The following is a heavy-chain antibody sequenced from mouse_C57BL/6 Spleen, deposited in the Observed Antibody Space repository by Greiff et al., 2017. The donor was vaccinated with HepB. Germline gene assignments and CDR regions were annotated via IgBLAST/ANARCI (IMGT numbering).Heavy chain of an antibody. J-gene: IGHJ4*01. CDR2: IYPGDGDT. V-gene: IGHV1-82*01. Sequence: VQLVESGPELVKPGASVKISCKASGYAFSSSWMNWVKQRPGKGLEWIGRIYPGDGDTNYNGKFKGKATLTADKSSSTAYMQLSSLTSEDSAVYFCARKHGYSYAMDYWGQGTSVTVSS. CDR3: ARKHGYSYAMDY. D-gene: IGHD2-3*01. CDR1: GYAFSSSW.